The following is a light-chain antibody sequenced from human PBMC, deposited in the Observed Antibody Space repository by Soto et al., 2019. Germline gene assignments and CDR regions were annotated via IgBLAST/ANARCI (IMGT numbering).Light chain of an antibody. CDR2: WAS. V-gene: IGKV4-1*01. CDR3: QHNNYSPWT. J-gene: IGKJ1*01. CDR1: HNILYRSDNKNY. Sequence: IVLTQSPVSLAVSLSERATINLTSSHNILYRSDNKNYLSWDQQRPGQPPRLLIFWASSRESGVPDRFSGKGSGKDFTLTISLQQAEDVAVYCYQHNNYSPWTFGQGTKVDIK.